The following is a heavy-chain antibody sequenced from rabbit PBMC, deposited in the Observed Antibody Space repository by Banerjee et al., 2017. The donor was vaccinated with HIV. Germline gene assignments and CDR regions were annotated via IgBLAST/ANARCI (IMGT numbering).Heavy chain of an antibody. CDR2: INTSSGNT. V-gene: IGHV1S43*01. J-gene: IGHJ4*01. CDR1: GFFFSNKYG. D-gene: IGHD7-1*01. Sequence: QEQLVESGGGLDKPEGSLTLTCTASGFFFSNKYGMCWVRQAPGKGLEWIACINTSSGNTVYASWAKGRFTISRSTSLNTVDLKMTSLTVADTATYFCARDRDGDAGYGSLALWGPGTLVTVS. CDR3: ARDRDGDAGYGSLAL.